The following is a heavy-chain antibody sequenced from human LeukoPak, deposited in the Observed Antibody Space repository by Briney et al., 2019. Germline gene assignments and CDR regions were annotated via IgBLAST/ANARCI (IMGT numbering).Heavy chain of an antibody. CDR3: ARREGQYEPYN. CDR1: GGSISSSYSY. J-gene: IGHJ3*01. D-gene: IGHD5-24*01. V-gene: IGHV4-39*07. CDR2: IYYSGST. Sequence: PSETLSLTCTVSGGSISSSYSYWGWIRQPPGKGLEWIGNIYYSGSTYYNPSLKSRVTISVDTSKNQFSLKLSSVTAADTAVYYCARREGQYEPYNWGQGTMVTVSS.